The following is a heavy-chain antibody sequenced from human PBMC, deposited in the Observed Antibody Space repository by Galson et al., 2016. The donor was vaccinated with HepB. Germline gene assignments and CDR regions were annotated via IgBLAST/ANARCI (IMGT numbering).Heavy chain of an antibody. CDR3: ARNDDQGVGGNHGMDV. Sequence: SLRLSCAASGFTFSSYAMSWVRQAPGKGLEWVSAISGSGGSTYYADSVKGRFTISRDNSKNTLYLQMNSLRAEDTAVYFCARNDDQGVGGNHGMDVWGQGTTVTVSS. CDR1: GFTFSSYA. V-gene: IGHV3-23*01. D-gene: IGHD3-16*01. J-gene: IGHJ6*02. CDR2: ISGSGGST.